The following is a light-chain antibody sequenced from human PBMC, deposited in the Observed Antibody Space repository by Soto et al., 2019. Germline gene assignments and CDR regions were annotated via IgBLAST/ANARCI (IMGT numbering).Light chain of an antibody. J-gene: IGKJ5*01. CDR3: QQTYSSPIT. Sequence: DIQMTQSPSSLSAAVGDRVTITCRASQSVSSYLNWYQQKPGQAPQLMIYAASNLQSGVPARFRGSGSGTDFTLTISSLQPEDFTTYYCQQTYSSPITFGQGTRLEI. CDR2: AAS. CDR1: QSVSSY. V-gene: IGKV1-39*01.